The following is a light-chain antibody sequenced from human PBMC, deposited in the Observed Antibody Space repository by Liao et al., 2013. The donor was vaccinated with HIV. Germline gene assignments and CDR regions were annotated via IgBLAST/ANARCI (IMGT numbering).Light chain of an antibody. Sequence: SYELTQPPSLSVSPGQTATITCYGDKLGDKFATWYQQRPGQSPVLVIHQDSKRPSGIPERFSGSNSGNTATLSISGTQPMDEADYYCQAWDSTTGVFGTGTKVTVL. CDR3: QAWDSTTGV. J-gene: IGLJ1*01. CDR1: KLGDKF. CDR2: QDS. V-gene: IGLV3-1*01.